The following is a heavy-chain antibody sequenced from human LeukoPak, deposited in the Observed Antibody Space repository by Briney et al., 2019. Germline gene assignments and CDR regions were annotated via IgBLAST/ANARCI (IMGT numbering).Heavy chain of an antibody. J-gene: IGHJ4*02. V-gene: IGHV3-48*01. CDR3: ARSAFAGFDY. Sequence: GGSLRLSCAASGFTFSSYSMYWVRQAPGKGLEWVSYISSSSSTIYYADSVKGRFTISRDNAKNSLYLQMNSLRAEDTAVYYCARSAFAGFDYWGQGTLVTVSS. CDR1: GFTFSSYS. CDR2: ISSSSSTI.